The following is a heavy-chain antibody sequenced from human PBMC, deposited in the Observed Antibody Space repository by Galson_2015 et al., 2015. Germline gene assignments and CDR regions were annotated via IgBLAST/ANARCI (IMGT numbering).Heavy chain of an antibody. D-gene: IGHD3-22*01. J-gene: IGHJ4*02. CDR1: GFTFGNYA. CDR3: AREGRDSCSAYARASFSY. CDR2: ISYDGGSK. Sequence: SLRLSCAASGFTFGNYAMHWVRQAPGKGLEWVAVISYDGGSKYYAPSVKGRFTISRDSSKNTRYLQINSLRAEDTAVIYCAREGRDSCSAYARASFSYWGQGTLVTVSS. V-gene: IGHV3-30-3*01.